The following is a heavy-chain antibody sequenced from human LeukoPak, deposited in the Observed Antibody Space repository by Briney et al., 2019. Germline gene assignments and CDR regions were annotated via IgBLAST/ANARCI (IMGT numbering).Heavy chain of an antibody. J-gene: IGHJ2*01. CDR3: ARGGNGWYFDL. CDR1: GASLRGSY. V-gene: IGHV4-34*01. CDR2: IDHSGST. D-gene: IGHD2-8*01. Sequence: SETLSLTCAVQGASLRGSYWSWIRQPPGKGLQWIGQIDHSGSTHSIPSLKSRVTISLDTSQSQVSLKVNSVSAADTAVYFCARGGNGWYFDLWGRGTLVTVSS.